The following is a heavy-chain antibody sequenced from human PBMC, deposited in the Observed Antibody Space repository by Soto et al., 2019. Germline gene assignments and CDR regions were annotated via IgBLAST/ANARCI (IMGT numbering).Heavy chain of an antibody. J-gene: IGHJ1*01. CDR3: ARDPDYYDSSPGPH. CDR2: ISSSGSTI. Sequence: PGGSLRLSCAASGFTFSDYYMSWIRQAPGKGLEWVSYISSSGSTIYYADSVKGRFTISRDNAKNSLYLQMNSLRAEDTAVYYCARDPDYYDSSPGPHWGXGTLVTVSP. V-gene: IGHV3-11*01. CDR1: GFTFSDYY. D-gene: IGHD3-22*01.